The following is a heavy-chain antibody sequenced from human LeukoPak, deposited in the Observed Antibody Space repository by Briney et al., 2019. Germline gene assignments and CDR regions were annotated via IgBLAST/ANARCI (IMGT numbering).Heavy chain of an antibody. CDR3: TKDDWVY. J-gene: IGHJ4*02. D-gene: IGHD3-9*01. Sequence: GGSLRLSCAASGVTFSNHAMSWVRQAPGKGLEWVSTIIGSGGSTYYADSVKGRFTISRDNSKNTLYLQMNSLRAEDTAVYYCTKDDWVYWGQGTLVTVSS. CDR2: IIGSGGST. CDR1: GVTFSNHA. V-gene: IGHV3-23*01.